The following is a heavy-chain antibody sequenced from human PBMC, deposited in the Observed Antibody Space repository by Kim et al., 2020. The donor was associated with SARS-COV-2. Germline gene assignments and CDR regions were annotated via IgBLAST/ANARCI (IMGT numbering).Heavy chain of an antibody. J-gene: IGHJ4*02. CDR3: ARRMYSAGWYDY. V-gene: IGHV4-4*08. D-gene: IGHD6-13*01. Sequence: TNHPCRKSRVTNAEDTSKNQFSMKLDSVTAADTAVYYCARRMYSAGWYDYWGQGTLVTVSS.